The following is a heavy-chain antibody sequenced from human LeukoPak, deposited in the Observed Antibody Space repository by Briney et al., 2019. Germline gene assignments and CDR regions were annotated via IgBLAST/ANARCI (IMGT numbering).Heavy chain of an antibody. CDR2: IYYSGSN. J-gene: IGHJ4*02. D-gene: IGHD3-10*01. V-gene: IGHV4-39*01. Sequence: SETLSLTFTVSGGSISSSSYYWVWLRQPPGKGLEWVGSIYYSGSNYYHPSLKSRVHLFVDTSKNQFSLKLSSVTDADTAVYFCAKQSDMVRGVIITPRYFDYGGQGTLVTVSS. CDR3: AKQSDMVRGVIITPRYFDY. CDR1: GGSISSSSYY.